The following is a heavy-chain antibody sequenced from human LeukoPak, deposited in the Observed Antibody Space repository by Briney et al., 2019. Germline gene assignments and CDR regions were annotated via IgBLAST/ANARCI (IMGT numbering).Heavy chain of an antibody. Sequence: GGSLRLSCAASGFTFSSYAMSWVRQAPGKGLEWVSVIGGAGGSTYYADSVKGRFSISRDNSKNTVYLQMNNLRADDTAVYYCARDPGVVAFHYLDYWGQGTLVTVSS. CDR3: ARDPGVVAFHYLDY. CDR1: GFTFSSYA. J-gene: IGHJ4*02. D-gene: IGHD3-3*01. CDR2: IGGAGGST. V-gene: IGHV3-23*01.